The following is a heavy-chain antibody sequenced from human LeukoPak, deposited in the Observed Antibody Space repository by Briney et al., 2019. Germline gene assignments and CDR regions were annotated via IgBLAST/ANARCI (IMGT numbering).Heavy chain of an antibody. J-gene: IGHJ4*02. CDR2: IYYSGST. CDR3: ARDSYYYDSSGYYLYDY. D-gene: IGHD3-22*01. V-gene: IGHV4-39*07. Sequence: SETLSLTCTVSGGSISSGSYYWGWIRQPPGKGLEWIGSIYYSGSTYYNPSLKSRVTISVDTSKNQFSLKLSPVTAADTAVYYCARDSYYYDSSGYYLYDYWGQGTLVTVSS. CDR1: GGSISSGSYY.